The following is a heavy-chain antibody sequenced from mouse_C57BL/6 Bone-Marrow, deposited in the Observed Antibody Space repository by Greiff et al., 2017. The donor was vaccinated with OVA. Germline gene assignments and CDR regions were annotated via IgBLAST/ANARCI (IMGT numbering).Heavy chain of an antibody. CDR1: GYAFTNYL. CDR2: INPGSGGT. V-gene: IGHV1-54*01. CDR3: ARSFRDGFDV. J-gene: IGHJ1*03. Sequence: VQRVESGAELVRPGTSVKVSCKASGYAFTNYLIEWVKQRPGQGLEWIGVINPGSGGTNYNEKFKGKATLTADKSSSTAYMQLSSLTSEDSAVYFCARSFRDGFDVWGTGTTVTVSS. D-gene: IGHD2-3*01.